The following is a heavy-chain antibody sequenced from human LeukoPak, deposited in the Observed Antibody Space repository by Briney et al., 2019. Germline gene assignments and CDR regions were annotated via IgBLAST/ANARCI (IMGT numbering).Heavy chain of an antibody. Sequence: GGSLRLSCAASGFTFSSYEMNWVRQAPGKGLEWVAVIWYDGSNKYYADSVKGRFTISRDNSKNTLYLQMNSLRAEDTAVYYCARALSSGSYGWFDPWGQGTLVTVSS. CDR3: ARALSSGSYGWFDP. CDR2: IWYDGSNK. CDR1: GFTFSSYE. D-gene: IGHD1-26*01. J-gene: IGHJ5*02. V-gene: IGHV3-33*08.